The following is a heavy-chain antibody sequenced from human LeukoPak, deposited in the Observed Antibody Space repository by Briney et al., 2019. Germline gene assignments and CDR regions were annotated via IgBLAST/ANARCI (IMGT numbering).Heavy chain of an antibody. CDR1: GYTFTGYY. Sequence: GASVKVSFTASGYTFTGYYMHWVRQAPGQGLEWMGRINPNSGGTNYAQKFQGRVTMTRDTSISTAYMELSRLRSDDTAVYYCARGLGYCSSTSCYRYYGMDVWGQGTTVTVSS. J-gene: IGHJ6*02. CDR3: ARGLGYCSSTSCYRYYGMDV. CDR2: INPNSGGT. V-gene: IGHV1-2*06. D-gene: IGHD2-2*01.